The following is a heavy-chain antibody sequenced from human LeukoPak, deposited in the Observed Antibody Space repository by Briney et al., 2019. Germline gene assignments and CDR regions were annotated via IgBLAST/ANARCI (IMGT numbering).Heavy chain of an antibody. CDR3: ARGDGRGYSYGPTTDFDY. J-gene: IGHJ4*02. Sequence: SVKVSCKASGGTFSSYAISWVRQAPGQGLEWMGRIIPIFGIANYAQKFQGRVTITADKSTSTAYMELSSLRSEDTAVYYCARGDGRGYSYGPTTDFDYWGQGTLVTVSS. CDR1: GGTFSSYA. V-gene: IGHV1-69*04. D-gene: IGHD5-18*01. CDR2: IIPIFGIA.